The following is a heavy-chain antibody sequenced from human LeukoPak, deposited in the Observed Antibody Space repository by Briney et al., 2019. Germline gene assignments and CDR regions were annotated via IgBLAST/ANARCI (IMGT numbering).Heavy chain of an antibody. CDR3: AKDGRDSGSHYYMDV. CDR2: IWYDGSKK. D-gene: IGHD3-10*01. V-gene: IGHV3-33*06. Sequence: GGSLRLSCAASGFTFSSYGFHWVRQAPGKGLEWVAVIWYDGSKKYYADSVKGRFTFSRDSSKNTLYLQMNSLRADDTAVYYCAKDGRDSGSHYYMDVWGKGTTVTVYS. CDR1: GFTFSSYG. J-gene: IGHJ6*03.